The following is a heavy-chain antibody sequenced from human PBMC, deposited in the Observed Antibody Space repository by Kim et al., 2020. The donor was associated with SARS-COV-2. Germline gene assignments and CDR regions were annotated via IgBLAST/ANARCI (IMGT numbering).Heavy chain of an antibody. D-gene: IGHD6-19*01. V-gene: IGHV4-34*01. J-gene: IGHJ5*02. CDR2: INHSGST. CDR1: GGSFSGYY. Sequence: SETLSLTCAVYGGSFSGYYWSWIRQPPGKGLEWIGEINHSGSTNYNPSLKSRVTISVDTSKNQFSLKLSSVTAADTAVYYCARGSGIAVAGGVRSWFDP. CDR3: ARGSGIAVAGGVRSWFDP.